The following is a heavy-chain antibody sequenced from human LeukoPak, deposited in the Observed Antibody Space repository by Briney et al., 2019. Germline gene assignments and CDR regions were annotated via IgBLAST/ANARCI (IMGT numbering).Heavy chain of an antibody. CDR2: INSDGRST. V-gene: IGHV3-74*01. CDR1: GFTFSRYW. D-gene: IGHD3-22*01. J-gene: IGHJ4*02. CDR3: ARGGYYYDSSGYYN. Sequence: GGSLRLSCVASGFTFSRYWMHWVRQAPGKGLVWVSRINSDGRSTNYADSVKGRFSISRDNAKNSLYLQMNSLRAEDTAVYYCARGGYYYDSSGYYNWGQGTLVTVSS.